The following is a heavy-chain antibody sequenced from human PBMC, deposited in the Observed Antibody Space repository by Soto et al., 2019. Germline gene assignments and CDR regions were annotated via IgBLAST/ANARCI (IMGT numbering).Heavy chain of an antibody. V-gene: IGHV4-39*01. D-gene: IGHD1-26*01. CDR2: IYYSGTT. CDR1: GGSISSTFYY. J-gene: IGHJ5*02. CDR3: ARQKWEQPKWFDP. Sequence: QLQLQESGPGLVKPSETLSLTCSLSGGSISSTFYYWGWIRQPPGKGLEWIGRIYYSGTTFYNASLKGRVTRSVDKSKNQFSLRLTSVTATDTAVYFGARQKWEQPKWFDPWGQGTLVTVSS.